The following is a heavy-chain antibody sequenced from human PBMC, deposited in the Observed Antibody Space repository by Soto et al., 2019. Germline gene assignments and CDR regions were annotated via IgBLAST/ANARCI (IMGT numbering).Heavy chain of an antibody. J-gene: IGHJ6*02. CDR1: GYTFTSYA. CDR3: AREELLWFGTPYYYYGMDV. Sequence: QVQLVQSGAEVKKPGASVKVSCKASGYTFTSYAMHWVRQAPGQRLEWMGGINAGNGNTKSSQKFQGRVTITRDTSASTAYMELSSLRSEDTAVYYYAREELLWFGTPYYYYGMDVWGQGTTVTVSS. CDR2: INAGNGNT. V-gene: IGHV1-3*01. D-gene: IGHD3-10*01.